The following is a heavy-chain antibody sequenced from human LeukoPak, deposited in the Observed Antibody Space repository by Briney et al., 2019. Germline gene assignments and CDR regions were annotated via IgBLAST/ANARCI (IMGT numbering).Heavy chain of an antibody. CDR3: ARVQYSGSWFSVPNFDC. CDR2: IYSSSDT. J-gene: IGHJ4*02. CDR1: GFTVSSTY. D-gene: IGHD6-13*01. Sequence: PGGSLRLSCAASGFTVSSTYMSWVRQAPGEGLEWVSVIYSSSDTYYADSVKGRFTISRDNSKNTVYLQMNSLRIEDTAVYYCARVQYSGSWFSVPNFDCWGQGTLVTVSS. V-gene: IGHV3-66*02.